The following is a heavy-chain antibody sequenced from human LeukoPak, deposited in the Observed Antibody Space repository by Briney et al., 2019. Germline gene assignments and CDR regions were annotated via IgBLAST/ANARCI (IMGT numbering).Heavy chain of an antibody. CDR3: VKASNAHSGSLHYDY. Sequence: GGSLRLSCAASGFTLSSYAMSWVRQAPGKGLEWVSAISGSGGSTYYADSVKGRFTISRDNSKNTLYLQMNSLRAEDTAVYYCVKASNAHSGSLHYDYWGQGTLVTVSS. CDR2: ISGSGGST. D-gene: IGHD1-26*01. CDR1: GFTLSSYA. J-gene: IGHJ4*02. V-gene: IGHV3-23*01.